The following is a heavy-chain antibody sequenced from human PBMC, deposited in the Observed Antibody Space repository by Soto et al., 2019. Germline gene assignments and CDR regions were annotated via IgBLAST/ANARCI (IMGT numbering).Heavy chain of an antibody. J-gene: IGHJ2*01. D-gene: IGHD5-18*01. CDR1: GFTFSSYG. CDR2: IWYDGSNK. V-gene: IGHV3-33*01. CDR3: ARGGSRGYSYGSNWYFDL. Sequence: GGSLRLSCAASGFTFSSYGMHWVRQAPGKGLEWVAVIWYDGSNKYYADSVKGRFTISRDNSKNTLYLQMNSLRAEDTAVYYCARGGSRGYSYGSNWYFDLWGRGTLVTVSS.